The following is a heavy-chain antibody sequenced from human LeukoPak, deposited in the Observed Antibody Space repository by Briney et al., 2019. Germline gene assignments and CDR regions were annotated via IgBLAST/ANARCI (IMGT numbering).Heavy chain of an antibody. Sequence: PSETLSLTCTVSGGSISSSSYYWGWIRQPPGKGLEWIGSIYYSGSTYYNPSLKSRVTISVDTSKNQFSLKLSSVTAADTAVYYCARQGVVVIAFDYWGQGTLVTVSS. D-gene: IGHD2-21*01. J-gene: IGHJ4*02. CDR2: IYYSGST. CDR3: ARQGVVVIAFDY. V-gene: IGHV4-39*01. CDR1: GGSISSSSYY.